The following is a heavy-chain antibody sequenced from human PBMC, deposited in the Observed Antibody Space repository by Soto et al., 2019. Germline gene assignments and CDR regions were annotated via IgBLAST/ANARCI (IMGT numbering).Heavy chain of an antibody. CDR3: AKHPYPVVVAPAANGMDV. Sequence: GGSLRLSCAASGLTFSRYAMNWVRQAPGKGLEWVSVISGSGGTRYYADSVKGRFTISRDNSKGILYLQMNSLRADDTAVYYCAKHPYPVVVAPAANGMDVWGQGTTVTVSS. D-gene: IGHD2-2*01. V-gene: IGHV3-23*01. CDR2: ISGSGGTR. CDR1: GLTFSRYA. J-gene: IGHJ6*02.